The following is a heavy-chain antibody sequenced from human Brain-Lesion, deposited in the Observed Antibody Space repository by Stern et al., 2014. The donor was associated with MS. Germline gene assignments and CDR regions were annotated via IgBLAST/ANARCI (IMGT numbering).Heavy chain of an antibody. V-gene: IGHV1-2*04. Sequence: QMQLVQSGAEVKKPGASVKVSCEASGNTVSDHYIHWVRQAPGQGLEWMGWIHAGNGGTKHAQYFQGWVTMTRDTSISTVYMEMSRLRSNDTGVYYCARGTRLVVVTANFVGGGALDYYYDAMDVWGQGTTVTVSS. CDR2: IHAGNGGT. D-gene: IGHD2-2*01. CDR3: ARGTRLVVVTANFVGGGALDYYYDAMDV. J-gene: IGHJ6*02. CDR1: GNTVSDHY.